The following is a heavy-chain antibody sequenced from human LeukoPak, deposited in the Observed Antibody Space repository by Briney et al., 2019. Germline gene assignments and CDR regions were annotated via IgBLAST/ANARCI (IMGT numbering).Heavy chain of an antibody. CDR2: MSYDGSNK. CDR1: GFTFSTYA. CDR3: AKDQRSGSYIDY. D-gene: IGHD1-26*01. Sequence: GGSLRLSCAASGFTFSTYAMHWVRQAPGKGLEWVAVMSYDGSNKYYADSVKGRFTISRDNSKNTLYLQMNSLRAEDTAVYYCAKDQRSGSYIDYWGQGTLVTVYS. V-gene: IGHV3-30*04. J-gene: IGHJ4*02.